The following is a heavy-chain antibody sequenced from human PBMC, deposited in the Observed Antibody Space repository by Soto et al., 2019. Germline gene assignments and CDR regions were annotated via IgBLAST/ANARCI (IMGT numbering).Heavy chain of an antibody. Sequence: GASVKVSCKASGGTFSIYTMSWVRQAPGQGLEWMGRIIPILGIANYAQKFQGRVTITADKSTSTAYMELSSLRSEDTAVYYCAKAGGAFYDSRGFYSYYFDYWGLGTLVTVSS. CDR2: IIPILGIA. CDR1: GGTFSIYT. J-gene: IGHJ4*02. D-gene: IGHD3-22*01. V-gene: IGHV1-69*02. CDR3: AKAGGAFYDSRGFYSYYFDY.